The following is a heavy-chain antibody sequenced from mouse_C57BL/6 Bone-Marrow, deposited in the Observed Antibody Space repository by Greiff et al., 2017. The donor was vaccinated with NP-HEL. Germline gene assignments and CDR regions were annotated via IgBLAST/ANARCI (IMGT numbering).Heavy chain of an antibody. J-gene: IGHJ1*03. CDR3: ARDRFWYFDV. V-gene: IGHV5-4*01. CDR2: ISDGGSYT. Sequence: DVMLVESGGGLVKPGGSLKLSCAASGFTFSSYAMSWVRQTPEKRLEWVATISDGGSYTYYPDNVKGRFTISRDNAKNNLYLQMSHLKSEDTAMYYCARDRFWYFDVWGTGTTVTVSS. CDR1: GFTFSSYA.